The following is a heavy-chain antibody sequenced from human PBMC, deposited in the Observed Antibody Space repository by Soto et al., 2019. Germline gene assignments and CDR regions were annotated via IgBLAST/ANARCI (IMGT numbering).Heavy chain of an antibody. V-gene: IGHV1-69*06. Sequence: SVKVSCKASGGTFSSYAISWVRQAPGQGLEWMGGIIPIFGTANYAQKFQGRVTITADKSTSTAYMELSSLRSEDTAVYYCARSWGCSSTSCYTYYYGMDVWGQGTTVTVSS. J-gene: IGHJ6*02. CDR3: ARSWGCSSTSCYTYYYGMDV. CDR2: IIPIFGTA. CDR1: GGTFSSYA. D-gene: IGHD2-2*02.